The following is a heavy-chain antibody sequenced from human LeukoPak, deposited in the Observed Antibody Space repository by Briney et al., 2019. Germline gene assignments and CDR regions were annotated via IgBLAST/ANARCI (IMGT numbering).Heavy chain of an antibody. J-gene: IGHJ4*02. CDR3: AKETSSGNFVTIDC. D-gene: IGHD1-26*01. CDR1: GFTFRNYV. Sequence: GGSLRLSCAASGFTFRNYVMSWVRQTPEKGLKWVSAITGDGGGTNHADSVKGRFTIFRDNSKNTLYLQMNSLRAEDTAVYYCAKETSSGNFVTIDCWGQGALVTVSS. V-gene: IGHV3-23*01. CDR2: ITGDGGGT.